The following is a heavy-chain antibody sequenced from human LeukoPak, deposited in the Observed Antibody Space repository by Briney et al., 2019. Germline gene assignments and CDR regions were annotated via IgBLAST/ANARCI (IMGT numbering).Heavy chain of an antibody. CDR1: GGSISSGGYY. CDR2: IHYSGST. CDR3: ARQVGANGDY. V-gene: IGHV4-31*03. J-gene: IGHJ4*02. Sequence: SQTLSLTCTVSGGSISSGGYYWSWIRQHPGKGLEWIGYIHYSGSTYYNPSLKSRVTISVDTSKNQFSLKLSSVTAADTAVYYCARQVGANGDYWGQGTLVTVSS. D-gene: IGHD1-26*01.